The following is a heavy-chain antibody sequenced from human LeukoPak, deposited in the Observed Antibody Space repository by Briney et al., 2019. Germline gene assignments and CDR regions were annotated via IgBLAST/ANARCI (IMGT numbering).Heavy chain of an antibody. J-gene: IGHJ4*02. CDR1: GGSFSGYS. CDR2: INHSGGT. V-gene: IGHV4-34*01. CDR3: ARGVVYYGV. D-gene: IGHD3-10*01. Sequence: SETLSLTCAVYGGSFSGYSWNWIRQPPVKGLEWIGEINHSGGTNYNPSLKSRVTISVDTSKKQFSLKLSSVTAADTAVYYCARGVVYYGVWGQGTLVTVSS.